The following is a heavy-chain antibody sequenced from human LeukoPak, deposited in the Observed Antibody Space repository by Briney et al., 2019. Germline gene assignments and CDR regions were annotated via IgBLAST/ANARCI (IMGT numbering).Heavy chain of an antibody. V-gene: IGHV4-30-4*01. CDR3: ARDHRGYCSSTSCPYYYYYGMDV. CDR1: GGSISSGDYY. CDR2: IYYSGST. J-gene: IGHJ6*02. D-gene: IGHD2-2*01. Sequence: SETLSLTCTVSGGSISSGDYYWSWIRQPPGKGLEWIGYIYYSGSTYYNPSLKSRVTISVDTSKNQFSLKLSSATAADTAVYYCARDHRGYCSSTSCPYYYYYGMDVWGQGTTVTVSS.